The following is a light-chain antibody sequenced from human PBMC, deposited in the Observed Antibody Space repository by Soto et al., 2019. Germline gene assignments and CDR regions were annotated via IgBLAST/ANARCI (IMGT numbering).Light chain of an antibody. CDR2: GAS. V-gene: IGKV3-15*01. CDR1: QSVSNN. CDR3: QHYNNWPPNT. J-gene: IGKJ5*01. Sequence: EIVMTQSPATLSVSPGERATLSCRASQSVSNNLAWYQQKPGQAPRLLIYGASTRATGIPARFSGSGSGTEFTLTISSLQSVDFAVYYCQHYNNWPPNTFGQGTRLAIK.